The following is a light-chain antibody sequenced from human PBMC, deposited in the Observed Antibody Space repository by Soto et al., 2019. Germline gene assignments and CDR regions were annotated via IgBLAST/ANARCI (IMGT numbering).Light chain of an antibody. CDR1: QSVSSY. CDR3: QQRSNSWT. J-gene: IGKJ1*01. V-gene: IGKV3-11*01. Sequence: EIVLTQSPATLSLSPGERATLSCRASQSVSSYLAWYQQKPGQAPRLLIYDASNRATGIPARFSGGGSGTDFTLTISNLEPEDFAVYYCQQRSNSWTFGQGTKVDIK. CDR2: DAS.